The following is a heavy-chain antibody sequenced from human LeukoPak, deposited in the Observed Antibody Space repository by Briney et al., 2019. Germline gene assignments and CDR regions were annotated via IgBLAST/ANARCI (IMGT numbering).Heavy chain of an antibody. Sequence: PSETLSLTCTVSGGSINSYYWSWIRQPPGKGLEWIAYIYYTGNTNYNPSLKSRVTISVDTSKNQFSLNLSSVTATDTAMYYCARQVEQMRFDPWGQGTLVTVSS. J-gene: IGHJ5*02. CDR1: GGSINSYY. CDR2: IYYTGNT. CDR3: ARQVEQMRFDP. V-gene: IGHV4-59*08. D-gene: IGHD1/OR15-1a*01.